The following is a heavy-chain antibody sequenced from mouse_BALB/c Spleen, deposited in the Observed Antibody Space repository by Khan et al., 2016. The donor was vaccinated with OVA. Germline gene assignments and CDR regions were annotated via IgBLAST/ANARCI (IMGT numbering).Heavy chain of an antibody. J-gene: IGHJ4*01. Sequence: QIQLVQSGPELKKPGETVRISCKASGYTFTTAGIQWVQKMPGKGLKWIGWINTHSGVPKYAEDFKGRFAFSLETSASTAYLQITNLKYEDTATDFYARGGAAYYRNDGGAMDYWGQGTSVTVSS. CDR3: ARGGAAYYRNDGGAMDY. CDR2: INTHSGVP. CDR1: GYTFTTAG. D-gene: IGHD2-14*01. V-gene: IGHV9-4*02.